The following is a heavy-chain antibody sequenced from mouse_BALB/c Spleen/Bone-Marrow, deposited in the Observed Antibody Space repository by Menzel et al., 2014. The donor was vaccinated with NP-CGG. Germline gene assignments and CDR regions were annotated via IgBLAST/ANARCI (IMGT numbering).Heavy chain of an antibody. V-gene: IGHV1-18*01. D-gene: IGHD1-1*02. CDR2: INPKNGGT. Sequence: VHVKQSGPELVKPGASVKISCKTSGYTFTEYTIHWVKQSHGESLEWIGGINPKNGGTTYKQKFKGKATLTVDKSSSTAYMELRSLTSEDSAVYYCARDWYYYGSSSSWFAHWGQGTLVTVSA. J-gene: IGHJ3*01. CDR3: ARDWYYYGSSSSWFAH. CDR1: GYTFTEYT.